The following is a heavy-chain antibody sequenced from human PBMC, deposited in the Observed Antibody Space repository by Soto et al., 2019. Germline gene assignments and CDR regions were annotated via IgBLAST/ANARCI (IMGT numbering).Heavy chain of an antibody. D-gene: IGHD2-8*01. CDR3: ARSAQWDGFDP. J-gene: IGHJ3*01. CDR1: GGSISSINYY. V-gene: IGHV4-31*03. Sequence: QVQLQESGPGLVKPSQTLSLTCTVSGGSISSINYYWSWIRQHPEKGLEWIGYIAYSGSTFYNSSLKSRVTVSIDTSKNQFSLKLTSVTAADTAIYSWARSAQWDGFDPWGQGTMVTVSS. CDR2: IAYSGST.